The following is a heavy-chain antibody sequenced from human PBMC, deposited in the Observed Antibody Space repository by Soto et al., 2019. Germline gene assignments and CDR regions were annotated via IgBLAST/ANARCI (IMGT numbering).Heavy chain of an antibody. CDR1: GFTFSSDW. V-gene: IGHV3-74*01. CDR2: INTDGSNK. D-gene: IGHD2-21*02. CDR3: VRAVRGYCGGDCYTDAFDI. Sequence: GGSLRLSCAASGFTFSSDWMHWVRQAPGKGLVWVSRINTDGSNKYYADSVKGRFTISRDNSKNTLYLQMNSLRAEDTAVYYCVRAVRGYCGGDCYTDAFDIWGQGTMVTVSS. J-gene: IGHJ3*02.